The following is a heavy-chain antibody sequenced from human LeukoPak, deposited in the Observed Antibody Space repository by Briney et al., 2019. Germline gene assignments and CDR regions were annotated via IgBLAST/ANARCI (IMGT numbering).Heavy chain of an antibody. CDR1: GGSFSDYY. V-gene: IGHV4-34*01. CDR2: INHFGSA. Sequence: SETLSLTCAVYGGSFSDYYWNWIRQPPGKGLEWIGEINHFGSANYNPSLKSRVTVSGDTSTNQFSLKVNSVTAADTAIYYCARGYRAHQTFYSYHNYDYCAQGPLVTVSS. J-gene: IGHJ4*02. D-gene: IGHD5-18*01. CDR3: ARGYRAHQTFYSYHNYDY.